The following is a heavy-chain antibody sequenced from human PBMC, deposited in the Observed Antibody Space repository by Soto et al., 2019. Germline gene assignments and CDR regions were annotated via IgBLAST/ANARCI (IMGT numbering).Heavy chain of an antibody. CDR1: GFTFSSDA. D-gene: IGHD1-26*01. V-gene: IGHV3-23*01. CDR2: ISSSGGNT. Sequence: PGGSLRLSCAASGFTFSSDAMSWVRQAPGKGLQWVSAISSSGGNTNYADSVKGRFTISRDNSKNTLYLQMDSLRAEDTAVYYCAKCRSGTRSVFDIWGQGTTVTVSS. J-gene: IGHJ3*02. CDR3: AKCRSGTRSVFDI.